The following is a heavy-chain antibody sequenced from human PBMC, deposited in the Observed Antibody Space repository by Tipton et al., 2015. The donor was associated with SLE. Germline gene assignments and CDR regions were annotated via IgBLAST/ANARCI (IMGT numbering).Heavy chain of an antibody. J-gene: IGHJ6*03. D-gene: IGHD6-13*01. CDR3: AREKEASWYHYYYYMDV. CDR1: GDSVSSNSAA. V-gene: IGHV6-1*01. Sequence: GLVKPSQTLSLTCAISGDSVSSNSAAWNWIRQSPSRGLEWLGRTYYRSKWYNDYAVSVKSRITINPETSKNQFSLQLNSVTPEDTAVYYCAREKEASWYHYYYYMDVWGKGTTVTVSS. CDR2: TYYRSKWYN.